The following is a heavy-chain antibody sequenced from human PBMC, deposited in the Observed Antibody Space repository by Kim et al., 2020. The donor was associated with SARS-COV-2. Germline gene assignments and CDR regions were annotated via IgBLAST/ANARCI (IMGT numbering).Heavy chain of an antibody. D-gene: IGHD3-10*01. CDR2: ISADGDIK. V-gene: IGHV3-23*01. CDR3: AKALRGLDLALYY. CDR1: QFSFTNYA. Sequence: GGSLRLSCSSSQFSFTNYAMSWVRQAPGKGLEWVSSISADGDIKHYADSVKGRFTISRDISRNTLYLEMNSLRGEDTAIFYCAKALRGLDLALYYWGQGTLVTVST. J-gene: IGHJ4*02.